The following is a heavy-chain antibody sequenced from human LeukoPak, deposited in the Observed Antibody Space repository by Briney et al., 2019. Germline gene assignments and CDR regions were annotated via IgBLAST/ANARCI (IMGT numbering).Heavy chain of an antibody. CDR2: ISGSGGST. J-gene: IGHJ6*03. D-gene: IGHD3-10*01. CDR3: AKDRNYGSGSYYTPRFAEREPYYMDV. Sequence: PGGSLRLSCAASGFTFSSYAMSWVRQAPGKGLEWVSAISGSGGSTYYADSVKGRFTISRDNSKNTLYLQMNSLRAEDTAAYYCAKDRNYGSGSYYTPRFAEREPYYMDVWGKGTTVTVSS. V-gene: IGHV3-23*01. CDR1: GFTFSSYA.